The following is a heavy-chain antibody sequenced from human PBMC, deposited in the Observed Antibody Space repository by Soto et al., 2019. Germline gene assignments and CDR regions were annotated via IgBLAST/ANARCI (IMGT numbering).Heavy chain of an antibody. Sequence: SETLSLTCIVSGESISSSSYYWGWIRKPPGKGLEWIGSIYYSGRTYYNPSFKSRVTISIDTSKNQFSLKLSSVTATDTDVYYCASQRTTVVTQAYFDHWGQGALVTVSS. J-gene: IGHJ4*02. D-gene: IGHD2-21*02. V-gene: IGHV4-39*01. CDR1: GESISSSSYY. CDR3: ASQRTTVVTQAYFDH. CDR2: IYYSGRT.